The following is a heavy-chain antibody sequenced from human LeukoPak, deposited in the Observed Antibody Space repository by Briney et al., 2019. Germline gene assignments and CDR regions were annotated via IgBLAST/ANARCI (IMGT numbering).Heavy chain of an antibody. Sequence: GGSLRLSCAASGFTFSNYNMNWVRQTPGKGLEWVSYISSSSSTIYYADSVKGRFTISRDNGKNSLYLQMNSLRAEDTAVYYCASQLGDASDIWGQGTMVTVSS. CDR1: GFTFSNYN. J-gene: IGHJ3*02. D-gene: IGHD6-13*01. CDR2: ISSSSSTI. CDR3: ASQLGDASDI. V-gene: IGHV3-48*01.